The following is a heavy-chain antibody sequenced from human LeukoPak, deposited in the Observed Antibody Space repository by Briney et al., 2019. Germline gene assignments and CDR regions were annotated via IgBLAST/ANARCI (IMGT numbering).Heavy chain of an antibody. CDR3: ARDNWNYGSSMDV. Sequence: SETLSLTCTVSGGSISSYYWSWIRQPPGKGLEWIGYIYYSGSTNYNTSLKSRVTISVDTSKNQFSLKLSSVTAADTAVYYCARDNWNYGSSMDVWGQGTTVTVSS. CDR2: IYYSGST. J-gene: IGHJ6*02. D-gene: IGHD1-7*01. CDR1: GGSISSYY. V-gene: IGHV4-59*01.